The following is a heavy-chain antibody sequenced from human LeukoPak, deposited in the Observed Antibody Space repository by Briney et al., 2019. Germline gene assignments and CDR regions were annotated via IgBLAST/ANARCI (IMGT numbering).Heavy chain of an antibody. D-gene: IGHD4-23*01. CDR3: ARAVARSRFDY. CDR1: GYTFTGYY. V-gene: IGHV1-2*02. J-gene: IGHJ4*02. Sequence: ASVKVSCKASGYTFTGYYMHWVRQAPGQGLEWRGGINPNSGGTNYAQKFQGRATMPSDTSISTAYMELSRLRSDDTAVYYCARAVARSRFDYWGQGTLVTVSS. CDR2: INPNSGGT.